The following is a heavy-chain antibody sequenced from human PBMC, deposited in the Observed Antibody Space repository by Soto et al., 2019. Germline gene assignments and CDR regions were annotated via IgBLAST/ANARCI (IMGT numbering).Heavy chain of an antibody. V-gene: IGHV1-18*01. Sequence: GASVKVSCKASGYTFTSYGISWVRQAPGQGLEWMGWISAYNGNTNYAQKLQGRVTMTTDTSTSTAYMELRSLRSDDTAVYYCACDKCWDRHPVLDVWGKGSSVTVSA. D-gene: IGHD1-26*01. J-gene: IGHJ6*04. CDR3: ACDKCWDRHPVLDV. CDR2: ISAYNGNT. CDR1: GYTFTSYG.